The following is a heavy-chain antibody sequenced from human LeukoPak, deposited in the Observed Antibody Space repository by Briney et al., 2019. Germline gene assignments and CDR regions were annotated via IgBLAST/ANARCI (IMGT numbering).Heavy chain of an antibody. Sequence: GASVNVSCKASGYTFTSHGISWVRQAPGQGPEWMGWISGYNGNTNYAQKIQGRVTMTTDTSTNTAYMELRSLRSDDTAVYYCARGAVAVLYYFDYWGQGTLVTVSS. CDR1: GYTFTSHG. CDR3: ARGAVAVLYYFDY. J-gene: IGHJ4*02. V-gene: IGHV1-18*04. D-gene: IGHD6-19*01. CDR2: ISGYNGNT.